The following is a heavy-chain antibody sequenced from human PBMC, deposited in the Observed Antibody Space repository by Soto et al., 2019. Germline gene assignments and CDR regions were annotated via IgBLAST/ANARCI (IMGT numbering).Heavy chain of an antibody. Sequence: SETLSLTCTLSGGSISSSSYYWGWIRQPPGKWLEWIGSIYYSGSTYYNPSLKSRVTISVDTSKNQFSLKLSSVTAPHTAVYYCARHATLAPMTTVTTGDYYYGMDVWGQGTTVTVSS. D-gene: IGHD4-17*01. V-gene: IGHV4-39*01. CDR1: GGSISSSSYY. CDR2: IYYSGST. J-gene: IGHJ6*02. CDR3: ARHATLAPMTTVTTGDYYYGMDV.